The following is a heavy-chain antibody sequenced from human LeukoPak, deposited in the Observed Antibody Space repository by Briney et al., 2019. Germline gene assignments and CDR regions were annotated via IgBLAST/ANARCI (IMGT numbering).Heavy chain of an antibody. CDR1: GFTFGSYA. CDR2: ISGSGGST. V-gene: IGHV3-23*01. CDR3: AKAYGDYGGGFDY. Sequence: PGGSLRLSCAASGFTFGSYAMSWVRQAPGKGLEWVSAISGSGGSTYYADSVKGRFTISRDNSKNTLYLQMNSLRAEDTAVYYCAKAYGDYGGGFDYWGQGTLVTVSS. D-gene: IGHD4-17*01. J-gene: IGHJ4*02.